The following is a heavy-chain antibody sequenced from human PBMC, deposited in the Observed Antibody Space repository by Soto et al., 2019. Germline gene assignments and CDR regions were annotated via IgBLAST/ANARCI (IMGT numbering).Heavy chain of an antibody. CDR2: IYYSGST. V-gene: IGHV4-59*01. D-gene: IGHD2-2*01. Sequence: SETLSLTCTVSGGSISSYYWSWIRQPPGKGLEWIGYIYYSGSTNYNPSLKSRVTISVDTSKNQFSLKLSSVTAAGTAVYYCARGRYCSSTSCRTYAFDIWGQGTMVTVSS. J-gene: IGHJ3*02. CDR1: GGSISSYY. CDR3: ARGRYCSSTSCRTYAFDI.